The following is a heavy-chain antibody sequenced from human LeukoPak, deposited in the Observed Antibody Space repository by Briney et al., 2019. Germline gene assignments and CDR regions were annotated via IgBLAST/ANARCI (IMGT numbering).Heavy chain of an antibody. CDR2: ISSNGGTT. CDR1: GVTFSTYA. CDR3: ARRAVTIDPQHWYFDL. D-gene: IGHD4-11*01. J-gene: IGHJ2*01. Sequence: GGSLRLSCAASGVTFSTYAMHWVRQAPGKGLEYVSSISSNGGTTYYANSVKGRFTISRDNSKDTLYLQMGSLRSEDMAVYYCARRAVTIDPQHWYFDLWGRGTLVTVSS. V-gene: IGHV3-64*01.